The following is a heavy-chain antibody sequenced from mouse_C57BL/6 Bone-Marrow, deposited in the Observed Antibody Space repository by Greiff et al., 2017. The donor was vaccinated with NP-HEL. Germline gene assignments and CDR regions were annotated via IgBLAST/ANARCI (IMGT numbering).Heavy chain of an antibody. D-gene: IGHD1-1*01. J-gene: IGHJ2*01. CDR2: ISTYYGDA. CDR1: GYTFTDYA. Sequence: QVHVKQSGPELVRPGVSVKISCKGSGYTFTDYAMHWVKQSHAKSLEWIGVISTYYGDASYNQKFKDKATMTVDKSSSTAYMELARLTSEDSAVYYCAYIYYYGSSYYFDYWGQGTTLTVSS. CDR3: AYIYYYGSSYYFDY. V-gene: IGHV1-67*01.